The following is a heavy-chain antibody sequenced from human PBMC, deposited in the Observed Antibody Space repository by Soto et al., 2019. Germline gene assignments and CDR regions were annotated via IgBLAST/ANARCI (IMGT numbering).Heavy chain of an antibody. J-gene: IGHJ5*02. D-gene: IGHD3-16*01. CDR2: IYWDDDE. CDR3: AHTIGLNNWFDP. Sequence: QITLNESGPTLVKPTQTLTLTCTFSGVSFSTSGGGVGWIRQPPGKALEWLALIYWDDDERYSPSLKSRLTITRDTSKNQVVLKMTNMEPEDTATYYCAHTIGLNNWFDPWGQGILVTVSS. CDR1: GVSFSTSGGG. V-gene: IGHV2-5*02.